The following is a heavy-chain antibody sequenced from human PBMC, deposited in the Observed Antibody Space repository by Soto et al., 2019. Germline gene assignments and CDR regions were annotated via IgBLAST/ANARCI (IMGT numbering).Heavy chain of an antibody. CDR1: GYTFTNYD. Sequence: ASVKVSCKSSGYTFTNYDINWVRQAAGQGLEWMGWINPDSDNTGYAQKFQGRVTMTRDTSISTAYMELNSLRSEDTAVYYCARGRRYCTTTSCYPPALFPYGMDVWGQGTTVTVSS. D-gene: IGHD2-2*01. CDR2: INPDSDNT. V-gene: IGHV1-8*01. J-gene: IGHJ6*02. CDR3: ARGRRYCTTTSCYPPALFPYGMDV.